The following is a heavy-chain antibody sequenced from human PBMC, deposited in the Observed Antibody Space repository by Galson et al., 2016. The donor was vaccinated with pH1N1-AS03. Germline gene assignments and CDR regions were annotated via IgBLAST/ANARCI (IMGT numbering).Heavy chain of an antibody. D-gene: IGHD3-10*01. CDR2: ISGGVHNT. V-gene: IGHV3-23*01. J-gene: IGHJ4*02. CDR3: ASGVISPDY. Sequence: SLRLSCAGSGFLVSNYAMSWVRQAPGKGPEWVSAISGGVHNTYYADSVGGRFTISRDSSKNTLYLQMNSLRAEDTAVYYCASGVISPDYWGQGTLVTVSS. CDR1: GFLVSNYA.